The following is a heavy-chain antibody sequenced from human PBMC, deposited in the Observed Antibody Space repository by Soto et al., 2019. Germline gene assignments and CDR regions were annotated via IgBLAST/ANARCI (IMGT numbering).Heavy chain of an antibody. Sequence: QVQLVESGGGVVQPGRSLRLSCAASGFTFSSYAMHWVRQAPGKGLEWVAVISYDGSNKYYADSVKGRCTISRDNSKNPLYLQMNSLRAEDTAVYYCARDSGSYYFDYWVQGTLVTFSS. CDR3: ARDSGSYYFDY. CDR2: ISYDGSNK. J-gene: IGHJ4*02. CDR1: GFTFSSYA. D-gene: IGHD1-26*01. V-gene: IGHV3-30-3*01.